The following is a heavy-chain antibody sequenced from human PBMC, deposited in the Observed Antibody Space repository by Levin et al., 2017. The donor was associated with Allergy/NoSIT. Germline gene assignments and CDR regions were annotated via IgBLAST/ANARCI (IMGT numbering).Heavy chain of an antibody. D-gene: IGHD5-12*01. V-gene: IGHV4-39*01. Sequence: SQTLSLTCTVSGGSIRSSSYYWGWIRQPPGKGLEWIGSIYYSGSTYYNPSLKSRVTISVDTSKNQFSLKLSSVTAADTAVYYCARQSPPYSGYELGVFDYWGQGTLVTVSS. J-gene: IGHJ4*02. CDR3: ARQSPPYSGYELGVFDY. CDR2: IYYSGST. CDR1: GGSIRSSSYY.